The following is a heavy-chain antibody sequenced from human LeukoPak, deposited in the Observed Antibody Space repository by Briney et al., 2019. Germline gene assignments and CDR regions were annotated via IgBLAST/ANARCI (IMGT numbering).Heavy chain of an antibody. D-gene: IGHD6-13*01. Sequence: SETLSLTCTVSGGSISSYYWSWIRQPPGKGLEWIGYIYYSGSTNYNPSLKSRVTISVDTSKNQFSLKLSSVTAADTAVYYCAGYGNSSWSRNWFDPWGQGTLVTVSS. CDR2: IYYSGST. CDR1: GGSISSYY. V-gene: IGHV4-59*12. J-gene: IGHJ5*02. CDR3: AGYGNSSWSRNWFDP.